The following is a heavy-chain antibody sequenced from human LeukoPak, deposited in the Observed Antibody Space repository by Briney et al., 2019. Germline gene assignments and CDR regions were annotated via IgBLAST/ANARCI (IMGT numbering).Heavy chain of an antibody. CDR3: ARDSSGYPWGWFDP. D-gene: IGHD3-22*01. CDR2: IYTSGST. J-gene: IGHJ5*02. Sequence: SETLSLTCTVSGGSISSYYWSWIRQPAGKGLEWIGRIYTSGSTNYNPSLKSRVTMSVDTSKNQFSLKLSSVTAADTAVYHCARDSSGYPWGWFDPWGQGTLVIVSS. V-gene: IGHV4-4*07. CDR1: GGSISSYY.